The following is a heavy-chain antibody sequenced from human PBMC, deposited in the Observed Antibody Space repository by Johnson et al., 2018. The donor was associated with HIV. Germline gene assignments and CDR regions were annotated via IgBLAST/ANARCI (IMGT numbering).Heavy chain of an antibody. V-gene: IGHV3-30*14. Sequence: QVQLVESGGGVVQPGRSLRLSCAASGFTCSSYAMHWVRQAPGKGLEWVAVISYDGSNKYYADSVKGRFTISSDNSKNTLYLQMDSLRAEDTAVYYCARHSTSSTMGAFDIWGQGTMVTVSS. CDR3: ARHSTSSTMGAFDI. CDR1: GFTCSSYA. D-gene: IGHD6-6*01. CDR2: ISYDGSNK. J-gene: IGHJ3*02.